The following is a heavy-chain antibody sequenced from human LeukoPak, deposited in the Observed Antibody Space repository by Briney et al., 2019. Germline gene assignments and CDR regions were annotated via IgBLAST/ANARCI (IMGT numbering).Heavy chain of an antibody. Sequence: SETLSLTCAVSGGSISSGGYSWSWIRQPPGKGLEWIGYIYYSGSTYYNPSLKSRVTISVDTSKNQFSLKMSSVTAADTAVYYCARARYYYFGMDVWGQGTTVTVSS. J-gene: IGHJ6*02. CDR3: ARARYYYFGMDV. CDR2: IYYSGST. V-gene: IGHV4-61*08. CDR1: GGSISSGGYS.